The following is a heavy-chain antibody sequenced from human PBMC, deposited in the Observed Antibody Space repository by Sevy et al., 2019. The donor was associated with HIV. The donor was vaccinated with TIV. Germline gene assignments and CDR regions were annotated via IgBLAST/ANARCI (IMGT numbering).Heavy chain of an antibody. CDR3: AKDSSGWRGSFDY. CDR2: ISWDGGST. V-gene: IGHV3-43*01. D-gene: IGHD6-19*01. CDR1: GFTFDDYT. Sequence: GSLRLSCAASGFTFDDYTMHWVRQAPGKGLEWVSLISWDGGSTYYADSVKGRFTISRDNSKNSLYLQMNSLRTEDTALYYCAKDSSGWRGSFDYWGQGTLVTVSS. J-gene: IGHJ4*02.